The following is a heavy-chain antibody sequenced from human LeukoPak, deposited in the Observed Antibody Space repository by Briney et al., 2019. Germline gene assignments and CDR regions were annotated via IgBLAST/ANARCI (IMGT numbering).Heavy chain of an antibody. Sequence: GGSLRLSCGASGFTFEDHGMTWVRQAPGKGLEWVSGINWRGDNTGYADSVKGRFTISRDNAKSSLYLQMSSLRVEDTALYYCARVRTEAAGNPSDYWGQGALVTVSS. D-gene: IGHD6-13*01. CDR2: INWRGDNT. CDR1: GFTFEDHG. J-gene: IGHJ4*02. V-gene: IGHV3-20*04. CDR3: ARVRTEAAGNPSDY.